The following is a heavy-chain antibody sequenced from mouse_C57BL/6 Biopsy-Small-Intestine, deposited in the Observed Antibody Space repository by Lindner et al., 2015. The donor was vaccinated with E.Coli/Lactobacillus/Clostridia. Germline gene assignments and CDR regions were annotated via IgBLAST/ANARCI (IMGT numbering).Heavy chain of an antibody. D-gene: IGHD1-1*01. J-gene: IGHJ2*01. CDR1: GYTFTDYE. CDR2: IDPETGGT. Sequence: VQLQESGAELVRPGASVTLSCKASGYTFTDYEMHWVKQTPVHGLEWIGSIDPETGGTAYNQKFKGKAILTADRSSSTASMEFLSLTSEDSAVYYCTGDYGSRSYCFDYWGQGTTLTVSS. V-gene: IGHV1-15*01. CDR3: TGDYGSRSYCFDY.